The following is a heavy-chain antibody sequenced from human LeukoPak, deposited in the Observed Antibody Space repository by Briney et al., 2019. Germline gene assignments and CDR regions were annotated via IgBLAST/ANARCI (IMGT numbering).Heavy chain of an antibody. CDR3: ARGGGYSYGSFDY. CDR1: GFTFSSYW. J-gene: IGHJ4*02. V-gene: IGHV3-7*01. Sequence: GGSLRLSCAASGFTFSSYWMSWVRQAPGKGLEWVANIKQDGSEKYYVDSVKGRFTISRDDAKNSLYLQMNFLRAEDTAVYYCARGGGYSYGSFDYWGQGTLVTVSS. CDR2: IKQDGSEK. D-gene: IGHD5-18*01.